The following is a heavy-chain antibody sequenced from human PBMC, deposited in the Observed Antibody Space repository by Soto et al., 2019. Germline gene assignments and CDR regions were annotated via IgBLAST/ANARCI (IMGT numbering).Heavy chain of an antibody. CDR1: GDSISSYY. CDR2: IYYSGST. J-gene: IGHJ4*02. V-gene: IGHV4-59*08. Sequence: QVQLQESGPGLVKPSETLSLTCTVSGDSISSYYWSWIRQPPGKGLECIGYIYYSGSTNYNPSLKSRVTISVDTSKNQFSLKLSSVTAADTAVYYCARHRGQGFDYWGQGTLVTVSS. CDR3: ARHRGQGFDY. D-gene: IGHD3-16*01.